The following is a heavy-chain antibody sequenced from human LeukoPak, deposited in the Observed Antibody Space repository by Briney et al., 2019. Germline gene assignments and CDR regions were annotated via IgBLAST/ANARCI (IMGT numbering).Heavy chain of an antibody. Sequence: PSETLSLTCTVSGGSISAYFRTWIRQPAGKGLEWIGRIYITGITNYNPSLKSRVTMSVDTSKNQFSLNLTSVTAADTAVYYCARESVGIGRPFDYWGQGTLVTVSS. CDR2: IYITGIT. V-gene: IGHV4-4*07. D-gene: IGHD1-26*01. CDR1: GGSISAYF. CDR3: ARESVGIGRPFDY. J-gene: IGHJ4*02.